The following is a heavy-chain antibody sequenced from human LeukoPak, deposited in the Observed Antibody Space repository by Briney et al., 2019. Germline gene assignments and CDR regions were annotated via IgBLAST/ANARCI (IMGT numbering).Heavy chain of an antibody. J-gene: IGHJ3*02. V-gene: IGHV1-8*03. CDR3: ARAAEAGVADAFDI. CDR2: MNPNSGNT. Sequence: ASVKVSCKASGYTFTSYDINWVRQATGQGLEWMGWMNPNSGNTGYAQKFQGRVTITRNTSISTVYMELSSLRSEDTAVYYCARAAEAGVADAFDIWGQGTMVTVSS. CDR1: GYTFTSYD.